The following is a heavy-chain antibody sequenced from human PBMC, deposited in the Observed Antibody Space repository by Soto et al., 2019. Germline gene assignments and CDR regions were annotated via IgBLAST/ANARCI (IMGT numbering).Heavy chain of an antibody. Sequence: QVQLVQSGAEVKKPGASVKVSCKASGYTFTSYGINWVRQAPGQGLEWMGWISAYNGNTHYAQKLQGRVTMTTDTTTSRANMELRSLRSADTAVYYCARVQSGYDVAYWRQGTLASVSS. CDR1: GYTFTSYG. D-gene: IGHD5-12*01. CDR2: ISAYNGNT. CDR3: ARVQSGYDVAY. J-gene: IGHJ4*02. V-gene: IGHV1-18*01.